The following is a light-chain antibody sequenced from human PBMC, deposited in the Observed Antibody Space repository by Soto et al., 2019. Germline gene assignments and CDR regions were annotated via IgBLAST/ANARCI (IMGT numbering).Light chain of an antibody. V-gene: IGLV2-14*01. CDR1: SSDVGAYDY. Sequence: QSVLTQPAFVSGSPGQSITVPCTGTSSDVGAYDYVSWYQHHPGKAPKLIIYEVTNRPSGVSNRFSGSKSGNTASLTISGLQAEDEADYYCNSYTRSTKYVFGTGTKVTVL. CDR3: NSYTRSTKYV. CDR2: EVT. J-gene: IGLJ1*01.